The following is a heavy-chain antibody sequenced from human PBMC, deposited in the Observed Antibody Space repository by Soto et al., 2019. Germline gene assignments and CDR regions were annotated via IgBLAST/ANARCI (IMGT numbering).Heavy chain of an antibody. D-gene: IGHD6-19*01. Sequence: ASVKVSCKASGYTFTSYGISWVRQAPGQGLEWMGWISAYNGNTNYAQKLQGRVTMTTDTSTSTTYMELRSLRSDDTAVYYCARAYFLAIAVAGYYFDFWGQGTLVTVSS. CDR2: ISAYNGNT. J-gene: IGHJ4*02. V-gene: IGHV1-18*01. CDR1: GYTFTSYG. CDR3: ARAYFLAIAVAGYYFDF.